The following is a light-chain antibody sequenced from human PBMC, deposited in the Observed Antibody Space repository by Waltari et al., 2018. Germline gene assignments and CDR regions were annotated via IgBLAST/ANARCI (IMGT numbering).Light chain of an antibody. CDR2: ADG. CDR3: QVWDSGSDHYV. V-gene: IGLV3-21*02. J-gene: IGLJ1*01. CDR1: NIGRKN. Sequence: SYVLTQPPSVSVAPGQTARISCDGNNIGRKNVHWYQQKPGQAPVLVVYADGDRPSGIPERFSGSNSGNTATLTISRVDAGDEADYYCQVWDSGSDHYVFGTVTKVTVL.